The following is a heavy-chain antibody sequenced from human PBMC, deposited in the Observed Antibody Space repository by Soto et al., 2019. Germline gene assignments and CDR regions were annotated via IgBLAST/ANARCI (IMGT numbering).Heavy chain of an antibody. Sequence: ASVKVSCKVSGYTLTELSMHWARQAPGKGLEWMGGFDPEDGETIYAQKFQGRVTMTEDTSTDTAYMELSSLRSEDTAVYYCATGPLFRSSSWYGGFDYWGQGTLVTVSS. V-gene: IGHV1-24*01. CDR3: ATGPLFRSSSWYGGFDY. J-gene: IGHJ4*02. CDR1: GYTLTELS. CDR2: FDPEDGET. D-gene: IGHD6-13*01.